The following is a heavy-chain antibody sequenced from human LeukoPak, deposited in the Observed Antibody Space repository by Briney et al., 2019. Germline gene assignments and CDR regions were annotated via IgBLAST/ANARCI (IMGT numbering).Heavy chain of an antibody. D-gene: IGHD4-17*01. CDR3: AKDPPDYGDYGFDY. CDR1: GFIFSSYG. CDR2: ISYDGSNK. Sequence: GGFLRLSCAASGFIFSSYGMHWVRQAPGKGLEWVAVISYDGSNKYYADSVKGRFTISRDNSKNTLYLQMNSLRAEDTAVYYCAKDPPDYGDYGFDYWGQGTLVTVSS. V-gene: IGHV3-30*18. J-gene: IGHJ4*02.